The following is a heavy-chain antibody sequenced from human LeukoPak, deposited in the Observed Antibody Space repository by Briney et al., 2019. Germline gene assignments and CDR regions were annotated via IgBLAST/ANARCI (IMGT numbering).Heavy chain of an antibody. D-gene: IGHD2-15*01. J-gene: IGHJ4*02. CDR3: ARDQPKGGLDY. V-gene: IGHV3-21*01. CDR1: GFTFSSYS. CDR2: ISTRSSYI. Sequence: GGSLRLSCAASGFTFSSYSMNWVCQAPGKGLEWVSFISTRSSYIYYADSVKGRFTISRDNAKNSLYLQVNSLTAEDTAVYYCARDQPKGGLDYWGQGTLVTVSS.